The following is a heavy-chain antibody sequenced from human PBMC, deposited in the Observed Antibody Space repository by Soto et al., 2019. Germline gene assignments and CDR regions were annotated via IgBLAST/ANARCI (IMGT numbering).Heavy chain of an antibody. Sequence: GGSLRLSCAASGFTVSSNYMSWVRQAQGKGLEWVSVIYTGGSTFYADSVKGRFTISRDTSKNTLDLQMNSLRAEDTAVYYCARDVGSGSNYWGQGTLVTVSS. CDR2: IYTGGST. J-gene: IGHJ4*02. CDR1: GFTVSSNY. D-gene: IGHD6-19*01. V-gene: IGHV3-53*01. CDR3: ARDVGSGSNY.